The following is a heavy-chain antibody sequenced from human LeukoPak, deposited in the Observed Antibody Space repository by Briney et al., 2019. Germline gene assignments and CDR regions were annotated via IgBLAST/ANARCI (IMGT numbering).Heavy chain of an antibody. CDR2: SHYSGTS. CDR3: ARDPRYCSSTSCYSLYGMDV. D-gene: IGHD2-2*01. J-gene: IGHJ6*02. CDR1: GASISSGGYY. V-gene: IGHV4-31*03. Sequence: SSETLSLTCTVSGASISSGGYYWSWIRQQPGKGLEWIGYSHYSGTSYYSTSLKSRIAISIDTSKNQFSLKLSSVTAADTAVYYCARDPRYCSSTSCYSLYGMDVWGQGTTVTVSS.